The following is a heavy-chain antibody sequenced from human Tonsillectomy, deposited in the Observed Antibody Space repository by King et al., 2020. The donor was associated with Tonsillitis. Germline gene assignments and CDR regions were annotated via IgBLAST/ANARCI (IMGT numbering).Heavy chain of an antibody. CDR1: GGTFSSYA. D-gene: IGHD4-11*01. J-gene: IGHJ5*02. V-gene: IGHV1-69*01. CDR2: IIPLFGTT. Sequence: QLVQSGAEVKKPGSSVKVSCKASGGTFSSYAISWVRQAPGQGLEWMGGIIPLFGTTNYAQRFQGRVTITADESTSTAYMELSSLRSEDTAVYYCAREYSNYGWFDPWGQGTLVTVSS. CDR3: AREYSNYGWFDP.